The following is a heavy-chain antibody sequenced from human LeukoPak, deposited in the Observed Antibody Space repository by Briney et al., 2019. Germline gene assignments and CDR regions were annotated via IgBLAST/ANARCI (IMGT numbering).Heavy chain of an antibody. CDR1: GVPLSSNY. Sequence: GGALRLSCSASGVPLSSNYMSWGRQAPGEGLEWVSVIYSGGSTYYADSVKGRFTISRDNSKNTLYLQMNSLRAEDTAVYYCARDLGETGYWGQGTLVTVSS. CDR2: IYSGGST. D-gene: IGHD3-10*01. J-gene: IGHJ4*02. V-gene: IGHV3-53*01. CDR3: ARDLGETGY.